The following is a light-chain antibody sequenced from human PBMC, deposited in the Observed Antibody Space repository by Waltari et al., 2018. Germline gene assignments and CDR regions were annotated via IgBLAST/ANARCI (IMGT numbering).Light chain of an antibody. Sequence: QAVMTQEPSLTVSPGGTVTLTCGSSTGAVTSGHYPYWFQQKPGQAPRTLIYDTSNKHSWTPARFSGSLLGGKAALTLSGAQPEDEAEYYCLLSYSGARGRVFGGGTKLTVL. CDR2: DTS. CDR3: LLSYSGARGRV. J-gene: IGLJ3*02. CDR1: TGAVTSGHY. V-gene: IGLV7-46*01.